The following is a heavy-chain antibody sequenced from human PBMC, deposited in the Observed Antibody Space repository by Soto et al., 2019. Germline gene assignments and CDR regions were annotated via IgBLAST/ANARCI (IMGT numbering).Heavy chain of an antibody. V-gene: IGHV3-23*01. CDR3: AKDWDIVVVVAATDY. Sequence: EVQLLESGGGLVQPGGSLRLSCAASGFTFRSYAMSWVRQAPGKGLEWVSAISGSGGSTYYADSVKGRFTISRDNSKNTLYLQMNSLRAEDTAVYYCAKDWDIVVVVAATDYWGQGTLVTVSS. CDR1: GFTFRSYA. CDR2: ISGSGGST. D-gene: IGHD2-15*01. J-gene: IGHJ4*02.